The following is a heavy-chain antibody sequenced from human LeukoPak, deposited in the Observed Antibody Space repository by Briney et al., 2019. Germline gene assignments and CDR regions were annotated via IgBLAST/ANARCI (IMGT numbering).Heavy chain of an antibody. D-gene: IGHD3-22*01. Sequence: GGSLRLSCEASGFTFSSTHMVWVRQAPGKGLEWVSVTYTGGNSYYAGSVQGRFIISRDISKNTLYLQMNNLRAEDSALYYCARGGRGSAAVVAPRSFDIWGQGTMVTVSS. J-gene: IGHJ3*02. CDR2: TYTGGNS. V-gene: IGHV3-53*01. CDR3: ARGGRGSAAVVAPRSFDI. CDR1: GFTFSSTH.